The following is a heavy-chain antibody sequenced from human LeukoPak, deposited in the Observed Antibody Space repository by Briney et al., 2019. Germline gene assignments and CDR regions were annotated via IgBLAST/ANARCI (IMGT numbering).Heavy chain of an antibody. J-gene: IGHJ4*02. CDR2: ISSSGSTI. D-gene: IGHD3-10*01. V-gene: IGHV3-48*03. CDR3: ARGSYGSGSYYNVFDY. CDR1: GFTFSSYE. Sequence: GGSLRLSCVASGFTFSSYEMNWVRQAPGKGLEWVSYISSSGSTIYYADSVKGRFTISRDNAKNSLYLQMNSLRAEDTAVYYCARGSYGSGSYYNVFDYWGQGTLVTVSS.